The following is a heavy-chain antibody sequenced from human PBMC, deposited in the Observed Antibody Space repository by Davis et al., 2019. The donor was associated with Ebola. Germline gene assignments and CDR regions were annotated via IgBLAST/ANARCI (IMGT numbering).Heavy chain of an antibody. CDR2: INHSGST. CDR3: ARAYGHIVVVPAAHNWFDP. D-gene: IGHD2-2*01. J-gene: IGHJ5*02. Sequence: PSETLSLTCAVYGGSFSGYYWSWIRQPPGKGLEWIGEINHSGSTNYNPSLKSRVTISVDTSKNQFSLKLSSVTAADTAVYYCARAYGHIVVVPAAHNWFDPWGQGTLVTVSS. V-gene: IGHV4-34*01. CDR1: GGSFSGYY.